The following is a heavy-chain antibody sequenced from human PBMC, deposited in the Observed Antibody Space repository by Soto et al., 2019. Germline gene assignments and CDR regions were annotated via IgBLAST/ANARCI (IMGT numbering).Heavy chain of an antibody. D-gene: IGHD3-9*01. CDR2: IYYRGST. V-gene: IGHV4-30-4*01. J-gene: IGHJ6*02. Sequence: QVQLQESGPGLVKPSQTLSLTCTVSGGSISSGDYYWSWIRQPPGKGLEWIGYIYYRGSTYYNPSLKSRVSISVDTSKNQCSLKLSSVTAADTAVYYCARHAFEYGMDVWGQGTTVTVSS. CDR1: GGSISSGDYY. CDR3: ARHAFEYGMDV.